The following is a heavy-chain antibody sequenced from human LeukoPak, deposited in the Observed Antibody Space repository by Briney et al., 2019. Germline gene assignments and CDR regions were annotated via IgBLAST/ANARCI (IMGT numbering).Heavy chain of an antibody. CDR1: GVSVTTYY. V-gene: IGHV4-4*07. D-gene: IGHD6-13*01. Sequence: ASETLSLTCTVSGVSVTTYYWSWIRQPAGKGLEWIGRIYTGGSTNYNPSLKSRVTMSLDTSKNQFSLKLTSVTAADTAVYYCARDLMYSSTWETFNWGQGTLVTVSS. CDR3: ARDLMYSSTWETFN. J-gene: IGHJ4*02. CDR2: IYTGGST.